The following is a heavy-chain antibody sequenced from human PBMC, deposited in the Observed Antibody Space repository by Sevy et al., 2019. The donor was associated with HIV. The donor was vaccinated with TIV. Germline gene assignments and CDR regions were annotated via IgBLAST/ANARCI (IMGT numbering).Heavy chain of an antibody. V-gene: IGHV3-23*01. J-gene: IGHJ4*02. CDR3: AKDPALYGDYAIY. CDR2: ISGSGGST. D-gene: IGHD4-17*01. CDR1: GFTFSSYA. Sequence: AGSLRLSCAASGFTFSSYAMSWVRQAPGKGLEWVSAISGSGGSTYYADSVKGRFTISRDNSKNTLYLQMNSLRAEDTAVYYCAKDPALYGDYAIYWGQGTLVTVSS.